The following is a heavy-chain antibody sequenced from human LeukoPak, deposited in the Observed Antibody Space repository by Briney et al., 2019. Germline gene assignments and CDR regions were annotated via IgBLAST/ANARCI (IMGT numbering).Heavy chain of an antibody. J-gene: IGHJ4*02. CDR2: ISSDGGST. D-gene: IGHD5-18*01. Sequence: GGSLRLSCAASGFTLSSYWMHWVRQAPGKGLEYVSAISSDGGSTYYANSVKGRFTISRDNSKNTLYLQMNSLRAEDTAVYYCARGGVYSYGNYFDYWGQGTLVTVSS. CDR3: ARGGVYSYGNYFDY. CDR1: GFTLSSYW. V-gene: IGHV3-64*01.